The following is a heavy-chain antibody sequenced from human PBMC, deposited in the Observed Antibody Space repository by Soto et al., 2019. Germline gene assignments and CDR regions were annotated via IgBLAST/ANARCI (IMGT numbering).Heavy chain of an antibody. V-gene: IGHV3-48*01. CDR3: ARDPHYFYDSPGFYDY. J-gene: IGHJ4*02. CDR2: ISSSSSTI. CDR1: GLTFSSYS. D-gene: IGHD3-22*01. Sequence: GGSLRLSCAASGLTFSSYSMNWVRQAPGKGLEWVSYISSSSSTIYYADSVKGRFTISRDNAKNSLYLQMNSLRAGDTAVYYCARDPHYFYDSPGFYDYWGQGTLVSVSS.